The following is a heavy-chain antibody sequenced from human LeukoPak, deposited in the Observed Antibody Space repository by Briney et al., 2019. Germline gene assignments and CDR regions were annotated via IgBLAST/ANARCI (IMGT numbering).Heavy chain of an antibody. D-gene: IGHD3-22*01. CDR3: ARGGREYYDSSGYYRF. CDR2: IKQDGSEK. Sequence: GGSLRLSCAASGFTFSSYWMNWVRQAPGKGLEWVANIKQDGSEKYYVDSVKGRFTISRDNAKNSLYLQMNSLRAEDTAVYYCARGGREYYDSSGYYRFGGQGTLVTISS. V-gene: IGHV3-7*01. CDR1: GFTFSSYW. J-gene: IGHJ4*02.